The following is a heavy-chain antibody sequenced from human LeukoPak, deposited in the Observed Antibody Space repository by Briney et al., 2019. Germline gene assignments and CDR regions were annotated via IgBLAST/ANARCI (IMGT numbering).Heavy chain of an antibody. CDR3: ARRTYYYDSNGYSFDP. CDR1: GYSFTTNW. CDR2: IYPGDSDT. D-gene: IGHD3-22*01. Sequence: GESLKISCKASGYSFTTNWIGWVRLMPGKGLEWMGIIYPGDSDTRYSPSFQGQVTISADKSISTAYLQWSSLKASDTAIYYCARRTYYYDSNGYSFDPWGQGTLVTVSS. V-gene: IGHV5-51*01. J-gene: IGHJ5*02.